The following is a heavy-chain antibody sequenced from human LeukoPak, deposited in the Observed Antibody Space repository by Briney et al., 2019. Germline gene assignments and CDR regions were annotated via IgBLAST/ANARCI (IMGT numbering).Heavy chain of an antibody. J-gene: IGHJ5*02. Sequence: GASVTVSCTASGYTITGYYMHWVRQDPGQGLEWMGWINPNSGGTNYAQKFQGRVTMTRDTSISTAYMELSRLRSADTAVYYCARVWATTATEYNWFDPWGQGTLVTVSS. CDR3: ARVWATTATEYNWFDP. D-gene: IGHD2-21*02. V-gene: IGHV1-2*02. CDR1: GYTITGYY. CDR2: INPNSGGT.